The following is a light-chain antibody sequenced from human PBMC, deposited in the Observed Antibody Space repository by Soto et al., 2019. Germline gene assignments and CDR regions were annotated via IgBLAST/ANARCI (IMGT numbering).Light chain of an antibody. J-gene: IGKJ3*01. V-gene: IGKV3-20*01. CDR2: GAS. Sequence: EIELTQSPGTLSLSPGDRATLSCRASQSVTSTYLSWYQQRPGQAPRLLIYGASSRATCIPDRFSGSGSGTDFTLIISRLEPEDFAVYYCHQYGSSPPFTFGPGTKVDIK. CDR3: HQYGSSPPFT. CDR1: QSVTSTY.